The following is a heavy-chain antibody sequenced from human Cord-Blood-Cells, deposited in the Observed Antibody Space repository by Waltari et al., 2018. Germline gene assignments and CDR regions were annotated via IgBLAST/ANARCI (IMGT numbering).Heavy chain of an antibody. Sequence: QVQLVQSGAEVKKPGASVKVSCKASGYTFTSYAMPWVRQARGQRLEWMGWINAGNGNTKYSQKFQGRVTITRDTSASTAYMELSSLRSEDTAVYYCARKGYYDSSGYYAFDIWGQGTMVTVSS. CDR2: INAGNGNT. J-gene: IGHJ3*02. D-gene: IGHD3-22*01. CDR1: GYTFTSYA. V-gene: IGHV1-3*01. CDR3: ARKGYYDSSGYYAFDI.